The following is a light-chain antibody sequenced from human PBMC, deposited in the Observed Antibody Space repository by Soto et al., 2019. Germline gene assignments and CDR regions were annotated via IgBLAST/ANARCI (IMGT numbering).Light chain of an antibody. CDR1: QSISRF. J-gene: IGKJ1*01. CDR3: QQSYSTPRT. Sequence: DIQMTQSPSSLSASIGDRVTITCRASQSISRFLNWYQQKPGKAPKLLIYGTSTLESGVPSRFSGSGSGTEFSLTINSLQPEDFATYYCQQSYSTPRTFGQGTKVDIK. CDR2: GTS. V-gene: IGKV1-39*01.